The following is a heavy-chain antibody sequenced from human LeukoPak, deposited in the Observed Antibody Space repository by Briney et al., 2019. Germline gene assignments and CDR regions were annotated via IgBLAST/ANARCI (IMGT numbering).Heavy chain of an antibody. D-gene: IGHD3-22*01. CDR3: ARGRQDVTMIVVVMAAVSYYLDV. CDR1: GGSFSGYY. Sequence: SETLSLTCAVYGGSFSGYYWSWIRQPPGKGLEWIGEINHSGSTNYNPSLKSRVTISVDTSKNQFSLKLSSVTAADTAVYYCARGRQDVTMIVVVMAAVSYYLDVWGKGTTVTVS. CDR2: INHSGST. J-gene: IGHJ6*03. V-gene: IGHV4-34*01.